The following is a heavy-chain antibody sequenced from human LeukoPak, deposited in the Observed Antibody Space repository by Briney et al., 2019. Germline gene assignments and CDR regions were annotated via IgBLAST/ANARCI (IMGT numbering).Heavy chain of an antibody. CDR3: ARGVQRLFDY. D-gene: IGHD1-1*01. Sequence: SETLSLTCAVYGGSFSGYYWSWIRQPPGKGLEWIGEINHSGSTNYNTSLKSRVTIAVDTSKNQFSLKLSSVTAADTAVYYCARGVQRLFDYWGQGTLVTVSS. CDR1: GGSFSGYY. V-gene: IGHV4-34*01. J-gene: IGHJ4*02. CDR2: INHSGST.